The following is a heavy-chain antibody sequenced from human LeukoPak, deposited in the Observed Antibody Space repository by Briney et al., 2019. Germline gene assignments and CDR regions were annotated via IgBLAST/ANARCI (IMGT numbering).Heavy chain of an antibody. Sequence: SETLSLTFTVPGDSISTYYWSWIRQPPGKGRGWIGYISNSVYTNYNPSLTSRVTMSVDTSKNKFSLKLTSVAAADTAVYYCARHARSDYANAKFDYWGQGALVTVSS. CDR2: ISNSVYT. CDR3: ARHARSDYANAKFDY. J-gene: IGHJ4*02. CDR1: GDSISTYY. V-gene: IGHV4-59*08. D-gene: IGHD6-25*01.